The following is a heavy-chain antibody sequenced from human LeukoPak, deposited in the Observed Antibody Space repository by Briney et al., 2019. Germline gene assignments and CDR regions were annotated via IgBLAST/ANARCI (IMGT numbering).Heavy chain of an antibody. CDR2: ILPIFDMA. V-gene: IGHV1-69*04. Sequence: SVKVSCKASGGTFSTYAITWVRQAPGQGLEWMGRILPIFDMANYAQKFQGRVTITADKSTRTAYMELSSLRSDDTAVYYCARDGGWLQTQNRYYYHGMDVWGQGTTVTVSS. CDR1: GGTFSTYA. J-gene: IGHJ6*02. D-gene: IGHD5-24*01. CDR3: ARDGGWLQTQNRYYYHGMDV.